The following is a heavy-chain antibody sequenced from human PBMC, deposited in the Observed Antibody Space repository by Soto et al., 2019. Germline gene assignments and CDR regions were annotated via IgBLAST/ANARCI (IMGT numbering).Heavy chain of an antibody. CDR2: ISNDGGNE. CDR3: ARAMPGMDV. J-gene: IGHJ6*02. CDR1: GFTLGDFA. Sequence: QVHLVESGGGVVQPARSLRLFCAASGFTLGDFAMHWVRQAPGKGLEWVALISNDGGNEHYGDSVKGRFTISRDNPKPMLYLQLTGLRVEDTAVYYCARAMPGMDVWGQGTTVTVSS. V-gene: IGHV3-30-3*01. D-gene: IGHD2-2*01.